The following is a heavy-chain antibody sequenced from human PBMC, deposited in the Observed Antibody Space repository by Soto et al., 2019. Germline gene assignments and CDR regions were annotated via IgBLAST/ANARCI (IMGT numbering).Heavy chain of an antibody. CDR2: INPSGGST. CDR3: AREMEEPELVVAATRDLDY. V-gene: IGHV1-46*01. D-gene: IGHD2-15*01. J-gene: IGHJ4*02. CDR1: GYTFTSYY. Sequence: GASVKVSCKASGYTFTSYYMHWVRQAPGQGLEWMGIINPSGGSTSYAQKFQGRVTMTRDTSTSTVYMELSSLRSEDTAVYYCAREMEEPELVVAATRDLDYWGQGTLVTVSS.